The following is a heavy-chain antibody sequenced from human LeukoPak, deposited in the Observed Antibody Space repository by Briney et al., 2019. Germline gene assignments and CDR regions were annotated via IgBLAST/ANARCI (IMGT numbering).Heavy chain of an antibody. CDR3: ARDRAYYDILTGYYHYFDY. V-gene: IGHV1-8*01. D-gene: IGHD3-9*01. Sequence: ASVKVSCKASGYTFTSYDINWVRQATGQGLEWMGWMNPNSGNTGYAQKFQGRVTMTTDTSTSTAYMELRSLRSDDTAVYYCARDRAYYDILTGYYHYFDYWGQGTLVTVSS. CDR1: GYTFTSYD. J-gene: IGHJ4*02. CDR2: MNPNSGNT.